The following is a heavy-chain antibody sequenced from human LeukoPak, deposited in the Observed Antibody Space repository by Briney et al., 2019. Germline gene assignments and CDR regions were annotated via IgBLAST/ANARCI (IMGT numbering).Heavy chain of an antibody. J-gene: IGHJ5*02. V-gene: IGHV4-31*03. CDR2: IYYSGST. Sequence: RASQTLSLTCTVSGGSISSGGYYWSWIRQHPGKGLEWIGYIYYSGSTYYNPSLKSRVTMSVDTSKNQFSLKLSSVTAADTAVYYCARDVYCSGGSCSNWFDPWGQGTLVTVSS. CDR3: ARDVYCSGGSCSNWFDP. CDR1: GGSISSGGYY. D-gene: IGHD2-15*01.